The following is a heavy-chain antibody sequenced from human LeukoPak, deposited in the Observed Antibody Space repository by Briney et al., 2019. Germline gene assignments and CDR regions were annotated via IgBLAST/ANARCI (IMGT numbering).Heavy chain of an antibody. Sequence: PAGGSLRLSCAASAFTFSIYGMHWVRQAPGKGLEWVAVISYDGSNKNYADSVKGRFTISRDNSQNTLYLQMNSLRAEDTAVYYCAKGRTGTSRDNFDYWGQGTLVTVSS. CDR1: AFTFSIYG. V-gene: IGHV3-30*18. J-gene: IGHJ4*02. CDR3: AKGRTGTSRDNFDY. CDR2: ISYDGSNK. D-gene: IGHD1/OR15-1a*01.